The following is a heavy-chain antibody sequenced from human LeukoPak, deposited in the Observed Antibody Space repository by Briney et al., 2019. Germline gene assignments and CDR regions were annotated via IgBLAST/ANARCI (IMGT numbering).Heavy chain of an antibody. CDR2: INHSGST. CDR3: ARGGSSSWHRTLYFDY. J-gene: IGHJ4*02. Sequence: SETLSLTCAVYGGSFSGYYWSWIRQPPGKGLEWIGEINHSGSTNYNPSLKSRVTISVDTSKNQFSLKLSSVTAADTAVYYCARGGSSSWHRTLYFDYWGQGTLVTVSS. CDR1: GGSFSGYY. V-gene: IGHV4-34*01. D-gene: IGHD6-13*01.